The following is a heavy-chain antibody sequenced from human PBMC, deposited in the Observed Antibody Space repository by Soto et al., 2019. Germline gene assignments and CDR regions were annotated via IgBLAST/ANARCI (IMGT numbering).Heavy chain of an antibody. CDR3: ARESVLYYGSGRTYIDDY. V-gene: IGHV3-21*01. Sequence: PGGSLRLSCAASGLTFGSYSMNWVRQAPGKGLEWVSSISSSSSYIYYADSVKGRFTISRDNAKSSLYLQMNSLRVEDTAVYYCARESVLYYGSGRTYIDDYWAQGTLVTVSS. D-gene: IGHD3-10*01. CDR1: GLTFGSYS. CDR2: ISSSSSYI. J-gene: IGHJ4*02.